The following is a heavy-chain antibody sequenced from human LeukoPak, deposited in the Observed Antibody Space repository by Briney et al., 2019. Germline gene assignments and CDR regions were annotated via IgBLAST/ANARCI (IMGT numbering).Heavy chain of an antibody. J-gene: IGHJ4*02. CDR2: ISVRSNYR. V-gene: IGHV3-21*01. Sequence: GGSLTLSCAASGYTFSYFMVNWVRQAPGKGLEWVSSISVRSNYRYYADSVRGRFTICRDDARASLFLEINSLRAEDSALYFCVRLRRNNDRSGYYYYYDYWGQGTLVTVSS. CDR3: VRLRRNNDRSGYYYYYDY. CDR1: GYTFSYFM. D-gene: IGHD3-22*01.